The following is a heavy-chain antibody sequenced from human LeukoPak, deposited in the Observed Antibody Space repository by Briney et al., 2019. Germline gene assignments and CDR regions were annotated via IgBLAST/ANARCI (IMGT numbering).Heavy chain of an antibody. CDR1: GFTFNTYA. CDR3: AKVRGRVLGPDFGYYFDY. V-gene: IGHV3-23*01. Sequence: GGSLRLSCAASGFTFNTYAMSWVRQAPGKGLEGVSALSDSGGSTSYADSVRGRFTISRDNPRNTLYLQMNSLRADDTAVYYCAKVRGRVLGPDFGYYFDYWGQGTVVTVSS. CDR2: LSDSGGST. J-gene: IGHJ4*02. D-gene: IGHD2-8*02.